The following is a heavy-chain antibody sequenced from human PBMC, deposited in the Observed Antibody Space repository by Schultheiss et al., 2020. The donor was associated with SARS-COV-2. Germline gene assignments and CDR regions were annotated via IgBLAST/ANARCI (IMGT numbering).Heavy chain of an antibody. CDR2: INPNSGGT. CDR1: GYTFTGYY. Sequence: ASVKVSCKASGYTFTGYYMHWVRQAPGQGLEWMGWINPNSGGTNYAQKFQGWVTMTRDTSISTAYMELSRLRSDDTAVYYCARDGITTVTTGDYWGQGTLVTVSS. V-gene: IGHV1-2*04. J-gene: IGHJ4*02. D-gene: IGHD4-17*01. CDR3: ARDGITTVTTGDY.